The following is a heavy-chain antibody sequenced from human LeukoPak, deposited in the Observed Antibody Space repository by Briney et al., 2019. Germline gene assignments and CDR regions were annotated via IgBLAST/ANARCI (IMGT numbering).Heavy chain of an antibody. CDR1: GFTFSSYG. CDR2: ISYDGSNK. J-gene: IGHJ4*02. CDR3: AKDGEYYYGSGSYFDY. D-gene: IGHD3-10*01. Sequence: PGRSLRLSCAASGFTFSSYGMHWVRQAPGKGLEWVAVISYDGSNKYCADSVKGRFTVSRDNSKNTLYLQMNSLRAEDTAVYYCAKDGEYYYGSGSYFDYWGQGTLVTVSS. V-gene: IGHV3-30*18.